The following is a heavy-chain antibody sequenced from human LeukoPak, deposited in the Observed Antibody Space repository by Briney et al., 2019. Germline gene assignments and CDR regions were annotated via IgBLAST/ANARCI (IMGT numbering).Heavy chain of an antibody. J-gene: IGHJ6*03. CDR2: IYHSGST. CDR1: GGSISSGGYY. V-gene: IGHV4-30-2*01. CDR3: ASSVTRRYYYYYYMDV. Sequence: SETLSLTCTVSGGSISSGGYYWSWIRQPPGKGLEWIGYIYHSGSTYYNPSLKSRVTISVDRSKNQFSLKLSSVTAADTAVYYCASSVTRRYYYYYYMDVWGKGTTVTVSS. D-gene: IGHD2-2*01.